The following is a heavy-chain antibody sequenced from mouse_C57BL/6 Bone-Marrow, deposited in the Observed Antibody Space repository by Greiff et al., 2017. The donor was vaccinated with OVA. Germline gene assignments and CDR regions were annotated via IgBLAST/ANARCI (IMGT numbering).Heavy chain of an antibody. CDR3: ARKGGAQAGPHYYAMDY. CDR2: IDPSDSYT. J-gene: IGHJ4*01. V-gene: IGHV1-50*01. CDR1: GYTFTSYW. D-gene: IGHD3-2*02. Sequence: QVQLKESGAELVKPGASVKLSCKASGYTFTSYWMQWVKQRPGQGLEWIGEIDPSDSYTNYNQKFKGKATLTVDTSSSTAYMQLSSLTSEDSAVYYCARKGGAQAGPHYYAMDYWGQGTSVTVSS.